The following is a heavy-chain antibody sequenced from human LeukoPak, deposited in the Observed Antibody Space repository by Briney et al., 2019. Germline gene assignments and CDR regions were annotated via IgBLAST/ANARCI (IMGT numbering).Heavy chain of an antibody. V-gene: IGHV3-15*01. D-gene: IGHD1-26*01. J-gene: IGHJ4*02. Sequence: GGSLRLSCAASGFTFSSYAMSWVRRAPGKGLEWVGRIKSKTDGGTTDYAAPVKGRFTISRDDSKNTLYLQMNSLKTEDTAVYYCTTDDSGTLYWGQGTLVTVSS. CDR1: GFTFSSYA. CDR3: TTDDSGTLY. CDR2: IKSKTDGGTT.